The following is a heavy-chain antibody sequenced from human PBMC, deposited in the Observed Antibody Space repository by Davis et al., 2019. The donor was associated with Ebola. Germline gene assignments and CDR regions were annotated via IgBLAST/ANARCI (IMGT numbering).Heavy chain of an antibody. CDR2: IYYSGST. Sequence: SETLSLTCTVSGGSISSYYWSWIRQPPGKGLEWIGYIYYSGSTNYNPSLKSRVTISVDTSKNQFSLKLSSVTAADTAVYYCARVDYDFWSGYYTGLWFDLWGQGTLVTVSS. CDR3: ARVDYDFWSGYYTGLWFDL. J-gene: IGHJ5*02. V-gene: IGHV4-59*01. CDR1: GGSISSYY. D-gene: IGHD3-3*01.